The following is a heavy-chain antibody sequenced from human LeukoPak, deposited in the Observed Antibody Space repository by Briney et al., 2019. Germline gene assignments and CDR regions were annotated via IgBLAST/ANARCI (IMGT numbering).Heavy chain of an antibody. Sequence: GGSLRLSCAASGFTFSSYGMHWVRQDPGKGLEWVAFIRYDGSNKYYADSVKGRFTISRDNSKNTLYLQMNSLKVEDTALYYCASGSTLDYWAWEPWSPSPQ. CDR1: GFTFSSYG. CDR3: ASGSTLDY. V-gene: IGHV3-30*02. J-gene: IGHJ4*02. D-gene: IGHD6-25*01. CDR2: IRYDGSNK.